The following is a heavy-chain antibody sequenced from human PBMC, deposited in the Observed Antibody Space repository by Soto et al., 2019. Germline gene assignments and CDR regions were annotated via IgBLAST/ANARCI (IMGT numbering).Heavy chain of an antibody. CDR3: AGERGNNAFEI. J-gene: IGHJ3*02. CDR1: AFTFSSYG. D-gene: IGHD3-16*01. Sequence: EVRLVESGGGLVQPGGSLRLSCAASAFTFSSYGMNWVRQAPGKGLEWVSYISSSSSTIYYADSVKGRFTISRDNAKNSLYLPMNSLRAADPAVYYCAGERGNNAFEIWGQGTMVTVSS. CDR2: ISSSSSTI. V-gene: IGHV3-48*01.